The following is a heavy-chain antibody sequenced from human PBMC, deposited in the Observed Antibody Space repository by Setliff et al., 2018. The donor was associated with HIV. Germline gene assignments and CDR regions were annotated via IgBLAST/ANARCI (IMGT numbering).Heavy chain of an antibody. CDR3: AKEGGSERMPFFYYYMDV. Sequence: ETLSLSCAASGFIFEDYAMHWVRQVPGKGLEWVALISWDGATTNYADSVKGRFTISRDSSKNSLYLQMNSLRTEDTALYYCAKEGGSERMPFFYYYMDVWGKGTTVTVSS. D-gene: IGHD3-10*01. J-gene: IGHJ6*03. CDR1: GFIFEDYA. CDR2: ISWDGATT. V-gene: IGHV3-43*01.